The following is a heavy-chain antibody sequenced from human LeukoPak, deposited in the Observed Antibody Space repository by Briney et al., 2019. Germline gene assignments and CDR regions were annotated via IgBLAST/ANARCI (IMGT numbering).Heavy chain of an antibody. CDR1: GGSFSGYY. J-gene: IGHJ6*03. V-gene: IGHV4-34*01. CDR3: ARGRNYYDSSGYYAPRYYYYYMDV. D-gene: IGHD3-22*01. CDR2: INHSGST. Sequence: SETLSLTCDVYGGSFSGYYWSWIRQPPGKGLEWIGEINHSGSTNYNPSLKSRVTISVDTSKNQFSLKLSSVTAADTAVYYCARGRNYYDSSGYYAPRYYYYYMDVWGKGTTVTVSS.